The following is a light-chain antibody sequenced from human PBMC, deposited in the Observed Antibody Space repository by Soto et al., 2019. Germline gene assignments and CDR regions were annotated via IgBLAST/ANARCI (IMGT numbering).Light chain of an antibody. CDR1: QSVSSSY. V-gene: IGKV3-20*01. Sequence: TITLSPGERATLSCRASQSVSSSYLAWYQQKPGQAPRLLIYGASSRATGIPDRFSGSGSGTDFTLTISRLEPEDFAVYYCQQYGSSETFGQGTKV. CDR2: GAS. J-gene: IGKJ1*01. CDR3: QQYGSSET.